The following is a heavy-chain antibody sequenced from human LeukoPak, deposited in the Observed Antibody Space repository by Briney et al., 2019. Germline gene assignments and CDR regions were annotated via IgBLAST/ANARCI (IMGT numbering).Heavy chain of an antibody. CDR3: AKGGMGPSPHAFDI. CDR1: GFTISSYA. Sequence: SGGSLSLSCAASGFTISSYAMSWVRQAPGKGLEWVSAISGSGGSTYYADSVKGRFTISRDNSKNTLYLQMNSLRAEDTAVYYCAKGGMGPSPHAFDIWGQGTMVTVSS. J-gene: IGHJ3*02. V-gene: IGHV3-23*01. D-gene: IGHD3-16*01. CDR2: ISGSGGST.